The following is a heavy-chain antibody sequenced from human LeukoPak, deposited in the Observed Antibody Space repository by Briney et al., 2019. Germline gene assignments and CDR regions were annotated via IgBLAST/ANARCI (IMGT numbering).Heavy chain of an antibody. V-gene: IGHV4-39*01. CDR1: GGSISSLTYY. CDR3: TGYSAGWSSGGGY. Sequence: SETLSLTCTVSGGSISSLTYYWGWIRQPPGKGLEWIASIYYSGTPYYSPSLKSRVAISVNRSNNQFSLRLSSVTAADTAVYFCTGYSAGWSSGGGYWGQGTVVTVSS. J-gene: IGHJ4*02. D-gene: IGHD6-19*01. CDR2: IYYSGTP.